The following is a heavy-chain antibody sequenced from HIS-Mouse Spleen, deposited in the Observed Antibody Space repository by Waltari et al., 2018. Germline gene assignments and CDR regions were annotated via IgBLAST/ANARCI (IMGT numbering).Heavy chain of an antibody. Sequence: EVQLVESGGGLVQPGGSLRLSCAASGFTFSSYSMNWVRQAPGKGLEWVSYISSSSSTIYYADSVKGRFTISRDNAKNSLYLQMNSLRAEDTAVYYCARDLRGTHDAFDIWGQGTMFTVSS. CDR1: GFTFSSYS. J-gene: IGHJ3*02. V-gene: IGHV3-48*01. CDR3: ARDLRGTHDAFDI. CDR2: ISSSSSTI.